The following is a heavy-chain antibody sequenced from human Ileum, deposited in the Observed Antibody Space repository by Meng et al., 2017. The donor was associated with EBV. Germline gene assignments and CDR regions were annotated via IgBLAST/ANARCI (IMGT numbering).Heavy chain of an antibody. Sequence: QVQLQESGPGLVQPSQTLSLSCTVSGGSISSSNYYWSWIRQPPGKGLEWSGHIYNSGSTYYNPSLKSRITISVDTSKNQFSLKLSPVTAADTAVYYCARGQKGYFDLWGRGTLVTVSS. CDR2: IYNSGST. CDR1: GGSISSSNYY. V-gene: IGHV4-30-4*01. J-gene: IGHJ2*01. CDR3: ARGQKGYFDL.